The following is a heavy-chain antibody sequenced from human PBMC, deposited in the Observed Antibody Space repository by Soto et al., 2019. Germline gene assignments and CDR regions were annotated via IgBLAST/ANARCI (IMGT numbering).Heavy chain of an antibody. CDR3: ATPFLGATTIDY. J-gene: IGHJ4*02. V-gene: IGHV4-39*01. D-gene: IGHD1-26*01. CDR1: GGSISSSSYY. Sequence: PSETLSLTCTVSGGSISSSSYYWGWIRQPPGKGLEWIGGIYYSGSTYYNPSLKSRVTISVDTSKNQFSLKLSSVTAADTAVYYCATPFLGATTIDYWGQGTLVTVSS. CDR2: IYYSGST.